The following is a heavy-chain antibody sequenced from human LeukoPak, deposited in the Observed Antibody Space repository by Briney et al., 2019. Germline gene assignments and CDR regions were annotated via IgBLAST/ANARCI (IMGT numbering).Heavy chain of an antibody. J-gene: IGHJ3*02. Sequence: SQTLSLTCTVSGGSISSGGYYWSWIRQHPGKGLEWIGYIYYSGSTYYNPSLKSRVTISVDTSKNQFSLKLSSVTAADTAVYYCARITYYYDSSGYQYDAFDIWGQGTMVTVSS. D-gene: IGHD3-22*01. V-gene: IGHV4-31*03. CDR1: GGSISSGGYY. CDR3: ARITYYYDSSGYQYDAFDI. CDR2: IYYSGST.